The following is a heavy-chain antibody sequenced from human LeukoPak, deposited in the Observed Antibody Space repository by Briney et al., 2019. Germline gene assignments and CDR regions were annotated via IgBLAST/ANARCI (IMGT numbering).Heavy chain of an antibody. D-gene: IGHD3-10*01. V-gene: IGHV1-18*01. CDR2: IRAYNGNT. CDR1: GYTFTSYG. CDR3: AREKPITMVRGVTPRNWFDP. Sequence: ASVKVSCKASGYTFTSYGISWVRQAPGKGLEWMGWIRAYNGNTNYAQKLQGRVTMTTDTSTSTAYMELRSLRSDDTAVYYCAREKPITMVRGVTPRNWFDPWGQGTLVTVSS. J-gene: IGHJ5*02.